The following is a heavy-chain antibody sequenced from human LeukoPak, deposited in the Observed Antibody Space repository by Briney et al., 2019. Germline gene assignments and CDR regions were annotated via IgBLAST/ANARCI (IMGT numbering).Heavy chain of an antibody. J-gene: IGHJ4*02. CDR1: GGSFSGYY. D-gene: IGHD2-21*01. Sequence: SETLSLTCAVYGGSFSGYYWGWIRQPPGKGLEWIGEINHSGSTNYNPSLKSRVTISVDTSKTQFSLKLSSVTAADTAVYYCASSRGYSYSFDYWGQGTLVTVSS. CDR2: INHSGST. V-gene: IGHV4-34*01. CDR3: ASSRGYSYSFDY.